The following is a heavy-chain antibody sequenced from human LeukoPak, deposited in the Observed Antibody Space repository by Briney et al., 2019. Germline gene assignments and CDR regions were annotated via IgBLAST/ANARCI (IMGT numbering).Heavy chain of an antibody. V-gene: IGHV1-18*01. CDR3: ARALPDIVVVPAAEQRRDYYYYMDV. D-gene: IGHD2-2*01. Sequence: ASVKVSCKVSGSSFTSYGISWVRQAPGQGLEWMGWISLYNGNTDYAQRFQGRVTMTTDTSTTTAYMELRSLRSDDTAVYYCARALPDIVVVPAAEQRRDYYYYMDVWGKGTTVTVSS. J-gene: IGHJ6*03. CDR2: ISLYNGNT. CDR1: GSSFTSYG.